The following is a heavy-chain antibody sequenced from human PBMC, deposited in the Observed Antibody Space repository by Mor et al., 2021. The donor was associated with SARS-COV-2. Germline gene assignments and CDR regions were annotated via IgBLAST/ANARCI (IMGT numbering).Heavy chain of an antibody. J-gene: IGHJ5*02. V-gene: IGHV3-23*01. CDR3: AKDLTLRGSFWFVP. Sequence: VKGRFTISRDNSKNTLYLQMNSLRAEDTAVYYCAKDLTLRGSFWFVPWGQGSLVTVSS. D-gene: IGHD3-10*01.